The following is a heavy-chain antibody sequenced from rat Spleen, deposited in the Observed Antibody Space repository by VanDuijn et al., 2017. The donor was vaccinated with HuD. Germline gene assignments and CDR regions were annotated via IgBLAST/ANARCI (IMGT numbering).Heavy chain of an antibody. CDR1: GFSLTNYH. D-gene: IGHD1-1*01. V-gene: IGHV2-43*01. CDR2: IWTGGTT. Sequence: QVQLKESGPGLVQPSQTLSLTCTVSGFSLTNYHVGWVRQSPGKGLEWMGVIWTGGTTAYHSSFNSRLSVSRDISKSQIFLKMNTLQPEDTGTYYCARHWYYSGEGYFDVWGPGTMVTVSS. J-gene: IGHJ1*01. CDR3: ARHWYYSGEGYFDV.